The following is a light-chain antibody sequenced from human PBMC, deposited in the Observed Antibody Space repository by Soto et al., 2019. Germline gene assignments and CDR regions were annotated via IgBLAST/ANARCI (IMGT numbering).Light chain of an antibody. Sequence: QLVLTQPPSVSGAPGQGVTISCTGSSSNIGAGYDVHWYQQLPGTAPKLLIYGNSNRPSGVPDRFSGSKSGTSASLAITGLQAEDEALYYCHSYDSSLTALVIFGGGTQLTLL. CDR1: SSNIGAGYD. J-gene: IGLJ2*01. CDR3: HSYDSSLTALVI. V-gene: IGLV1-40*01. CDR2: GNS.